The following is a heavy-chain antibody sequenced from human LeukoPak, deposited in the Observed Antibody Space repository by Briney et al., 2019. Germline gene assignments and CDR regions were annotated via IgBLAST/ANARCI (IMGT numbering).Heavy chain of an antibody. D-gene: IGHD4/OR15-4a*01. J-gene: IGHJ4*02. Sequence: GGSLRLSCAASGFTFSSYCMNWGRQAPGKGLEWVSSISSSSSYIYYADSVKGRFTISRDNSKNTLYLQMNGLRAEDTAVYYCAKYRVPTIPYFDYWGRGTLVTVSS. V-gene: IGHV3-21*04. CDR1: GFTFSSYC. CDR3: AKYRVPTIPYFDY. CDR2: ISSSSSYI.